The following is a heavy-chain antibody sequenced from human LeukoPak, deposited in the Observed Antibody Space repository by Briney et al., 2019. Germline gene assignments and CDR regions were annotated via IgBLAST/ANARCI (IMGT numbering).Heavy chain of an antibody. CDR2: IYYSGST. J-gene: IGHJ4*02. Sequence: SETLSLTCTVSGGSISSSSYYWGWIRQPPGKGLEWIGSIYYSGSTYYNASLQSRVTISIDTSKNQFSLRLNSVTAADTAMYYCAKSGGSGLIDYWGQGTLVTVSS. CDR3: AKSGGSGLIDY. D-gene: IGHD6-25*01. V-gene: IGHV4-39*01. CDR1: GGSISSSSYY.